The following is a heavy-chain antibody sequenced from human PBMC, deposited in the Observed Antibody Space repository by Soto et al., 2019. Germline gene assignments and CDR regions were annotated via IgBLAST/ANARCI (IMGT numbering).Heavy chain of an antibody. CDR2: TIPMFATA. D-gene: IGHD3-22*01. Sequence: QVQLVQSGAEVKKPGSSVKVSCKASGGTFSNYIFSWVRQAPGQGLEWMGGTIPMFATAQYAQKLQGRVTITADESTRPVYMELTSLRSDDTAVYYCARGLFGQQWLVGFDTWGQGTLVTVAS. V-gene: IGHV1-69*01. J-gene: IGHJ4*02. CDR1: GGTFSNYI. CDR3: ARGLFGQQWLVGFDT.